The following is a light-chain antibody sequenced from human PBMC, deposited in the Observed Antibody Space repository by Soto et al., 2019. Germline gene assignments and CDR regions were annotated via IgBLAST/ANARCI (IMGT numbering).Light chain of an antibody. CDR3: QQYYNWPAYT. Sequence: EIVLTQSPAALTVSPGERATLSCRASESVRSNLAWFQQKPGQAPRLLIFGASTRATGIPTRFTGSGSGTEFTLTIGSLQSEDLAVYYCQQYYNWPAYTFGKGTKV. CDR2: GAS. J-gene: IGKJ2*01. CDR1: ESVRSN. V-gene: IGKV3-15*01.